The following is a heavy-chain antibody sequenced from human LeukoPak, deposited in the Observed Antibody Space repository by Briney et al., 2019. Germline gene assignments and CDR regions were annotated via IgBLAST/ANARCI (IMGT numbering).Heavy chain of an antibody. CDR3: ARGPRTIFGVVIIRRGWFDP. CDR1: GGSISSGGYS. Sequence: PSQTLSLTCAVSGGSISSGGYSWSWIRQPPGKGLEWIGYIYHSGSTNYNPSLKSRVTISVDTSKNQFSLKLSSVTAADTAVYYCARGPRTIFGVVIIRRGWFDPWGQGTLVTVSS. D-gene: IGHD3-3*01. CDR2: IYHSGST. V-gene: IGHV4-30-2*01. J-gene: IGHJ5*02.